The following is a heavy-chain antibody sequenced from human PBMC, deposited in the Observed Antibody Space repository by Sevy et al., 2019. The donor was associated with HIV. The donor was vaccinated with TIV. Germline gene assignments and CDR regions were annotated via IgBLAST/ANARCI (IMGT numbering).Heavy chain of an antibody. CDR3: ARGTEQLVANYYYYYMDV. J-gene: IGHJ6*03. CDR1: GDSVSSNSAA. V-gene: IGHV6-1*01. CDR2: TYYRSKWYN. D-gene: IGHD6-6*01. Sequence: SQTLSLTCAISGDSVSSNSAAWNWIRQSPSRGLEWLGRTYYRSKWYNDYAVSVKCRVTINPDTSKNRFSLQLNSVTPEDTAVYYCARGTEQLVANYYYYYMDVWGKWTTVTVSS.